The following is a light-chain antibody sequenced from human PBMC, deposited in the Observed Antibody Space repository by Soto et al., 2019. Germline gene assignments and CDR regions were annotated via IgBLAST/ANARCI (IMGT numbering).Light chain of an antibody. CDR1: QSVSSSY. CDR2: ESS. J-gene: IGKJ1*01. V-gene: IGKV3D-20*02. CDR3: QQRSNWPQT. Sequence: EIVLTQSPGTLSLKQEERATLSCRASQSVSSSYLAWYQQRPGQAPRLLIYESSNRATGIAARFSGSGSGTDFTLTISSLEPEDFAVYYCQQRSNWPQTFGQGTKV.